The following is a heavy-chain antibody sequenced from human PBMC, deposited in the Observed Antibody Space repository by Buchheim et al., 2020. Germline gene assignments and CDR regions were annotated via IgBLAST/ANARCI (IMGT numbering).Heavy chain of an antibody. J-gene: IGHJ6*02. Sequence: QVQLVQSGAEVKKPGSSVKVSCKASGGTFSSYTISWVRQAPGQGLEWMGRIIPILGIANYAQKFQGRVTITADKSTSTAYMELSSLRSEDTAVYYCARSIAARPPRLGYYYYGMDVWGQGTT. CDR3: ARSIAARPPRLGYYYYGMDV. D-gene: IGHD6-6*01. CDR2: IIPILGIA. V-gene: IGHV1-69*02. CDR1: GGTFSSYT.